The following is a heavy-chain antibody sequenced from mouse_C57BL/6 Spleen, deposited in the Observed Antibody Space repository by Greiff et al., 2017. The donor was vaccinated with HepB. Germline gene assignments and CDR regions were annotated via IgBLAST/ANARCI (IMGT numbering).Heavy chain of an antibody. CDR2: IYPRSGNT. V-gene: IGHV1-81*01. CDR1: GYTFTSYG. CDR3: ASRGFTTVVATDYFDY. Sequence: QVQLQQSGAELARPGASVKLSCKASGYTFTSYGISWVKQRTGQGLEWIGEIYPRSGNTYYNEKFKGKATLTADKSSSTAYMELRSLTSEDSAVYFCASRGFTTVVATDYFDYWGQGTTLTVSS. D-gene: IGHD1-1*01. J-gene: IGHJ2*01.